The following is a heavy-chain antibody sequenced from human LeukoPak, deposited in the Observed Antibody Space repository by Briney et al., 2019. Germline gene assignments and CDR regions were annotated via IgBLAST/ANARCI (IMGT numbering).Heavy chain of an antibody. J-gene: IGHJ4*02. CDR1: GGTFSSCT. CDR3: ARTLRYRDYYDSSGYQGGLL. D-gene: IGHD3-22*01. Sequence: SVKVSCKASGGTFSSCTISWVRQAPGQGLEWMGRIIPILGIANYAQKFQGRVTITADKSTSTAYMELSSLRSEDTAVYYCARTLRYRDYYDSSGYQGGLLWGQGTLVTVSS. V-gene: IGHV1-69*02. CDR2: IIPILGIA.